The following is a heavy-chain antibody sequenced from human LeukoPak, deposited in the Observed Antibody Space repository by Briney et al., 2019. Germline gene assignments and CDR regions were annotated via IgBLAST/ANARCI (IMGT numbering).Heavy chain of an antibody. CDR3: ARHLWGGGYYYYYYYYMDV. J-gene: IGHJ6*03. CDR1: GGSISSGSYD. CDR2: LYTSGSM. Sequence: SETLSLTCTVSGGSISSGSYDWYWIRQPAGKGLEWSGHLYTSGSMSYNPSLKSRVTISVDTSKNQFSLKLSSVTAADTAVYYCARHLWGGGYYYYYYYYMDVWGKGTTVTVSS. D-gene: IGHD2-21*01. V-gene: IGHV4-61*09.